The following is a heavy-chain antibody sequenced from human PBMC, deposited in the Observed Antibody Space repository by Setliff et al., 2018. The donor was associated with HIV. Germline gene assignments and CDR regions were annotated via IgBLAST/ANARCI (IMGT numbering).Heavy chain of an antibody. CDR3: ARGAVVTNYFDY. CDR1: GGTFTRNC. V-gene: IGHV1-69*05. Sequence: ASVKVSCKVSGGTFTRNCISWVRQAPGQGLEWMGGILPFFDTANYAQKFQGRVTITTDESTSTAYMELSSLRSEDTAVYYCARGAVVTNYFDYWGQGTLVTVSS. J-gene: IGHJ4*02. CDR2: ILPFFDTA. D-gene: IGHD2-15*01.